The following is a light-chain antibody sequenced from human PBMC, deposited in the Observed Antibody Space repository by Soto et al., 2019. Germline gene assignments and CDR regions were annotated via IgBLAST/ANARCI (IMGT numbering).Light chain of an antibody. CDR3: CSFAPSSTWV. J-gene: IGLJ3*02. V-gene: IGLV2-23*02. Sequence: QSALTQPASVSGSPGQSITFSCTGTSSDVGIYNLVSWYQQHPGKAPKLMIYEVNKRPSGVSNRFSGSKSGNTASLTISGLQAEDEADYFCCSFAPSSTWVFGGGTKLTVL. CDR2: EVN. CDR1: SSDVGIYNL.